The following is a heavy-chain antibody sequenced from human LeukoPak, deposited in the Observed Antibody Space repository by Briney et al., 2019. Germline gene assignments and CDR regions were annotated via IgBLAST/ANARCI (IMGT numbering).Heavy chain of an antibody. D-gene: IGHD2-15*01. Sequence: PGGSLRLSCAASGFTLSSYWLHWVGQAPGEGLVWVSQISPDGNITPYADSVKGRFTISRDNSKNTLYLQINALKAEDTAVYYCARGCSAVRCPADYWGQGSLLTVSS. CDR3: ARGCSAVRCPADY. CDR2: ISPDGNIT. V-gene: IGHV3-74*01. J-gene: IGHJ4*02. CDR1: GFTLSSYW.